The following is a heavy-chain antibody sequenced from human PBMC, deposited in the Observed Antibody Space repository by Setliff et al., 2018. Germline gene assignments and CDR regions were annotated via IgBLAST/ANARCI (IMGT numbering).Heavy chain of an antibody. D-gene: IGHD3-3*01. CDR3: ARGYYNFLSGYYTPYYFDY. Sequence: KTSETLSLTCTVSGGSIRNYYWSWIRQPPGKGLEWIGYIYYSGNTNYNPPLKSRVTISVDTSKNQFSLKLSSVTAADTAVYFCARGYYNFLSGYYTPYYFDYWGQGTLVTVSS. V-gene: IGHV4-59*01. CDR2: IYYSGNT. CDR1: GGSIRNYY. J-gene: IGHJ4*02.